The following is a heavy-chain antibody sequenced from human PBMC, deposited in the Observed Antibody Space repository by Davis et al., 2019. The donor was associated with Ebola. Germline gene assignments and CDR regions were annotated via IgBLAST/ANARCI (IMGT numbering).Heavy chain of an antibody. Sequence: MPSETLSLTCTVSGGSISSGDYYWSWIRQPPGKGLEWIGYIYYSGSTNYNPSLKSRVTISVDTSKNQFSLKLSSVTAADTAVYYCARLGFDPLRYHRWFDPWGQGTLVTVSS. CDR1: GGSISSGDYY. D-gene: IGHD4-17*01. V-gene: IGHV4-30-4*01. CDR2: IYYSGST. CDR3: ARLGFDPLRYHRWFDP. J-gene: IGHJ5*02.